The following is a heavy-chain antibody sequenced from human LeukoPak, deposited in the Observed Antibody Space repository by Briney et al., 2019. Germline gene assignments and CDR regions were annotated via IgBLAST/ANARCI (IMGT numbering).Heavy chain of an antibody. Sequence: GGSLRLSCAASGFTFSSYSMNWVRQAPGKGLEWVSSISSSSSYIYYADSVKGRFTISRDNAKNSLYLQMNSLRAEDTAVYYCARVGATTFTLEDWGQGTLVTVSS. J-gene: IGHJ4*02. CDR1: GFTFSSYS. V-gene: IGHV3-21*01. D-gene: IGHD1-26*01. CDR3: ARVGATTFTLED. CDR2: ISSSSSYI.